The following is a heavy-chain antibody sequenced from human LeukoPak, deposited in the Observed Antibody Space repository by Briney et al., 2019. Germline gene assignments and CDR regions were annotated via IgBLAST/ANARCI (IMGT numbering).Heavy chain of an antibody. CDR3: ARDGDFWSGYHFDY. CDR1: GFTFNNYI. J-gene: IGHJ4*02. V-gene: IGHV3-30*04. Sequence: GGSLRLSCEVSGFTFNNYIMHWVRQAPGKGLEWVALISFDERHKYYADSVKGRFSISRDNAKNTLYLQMNSLRAEDTAVYYCARDGDFWSGYHFDYWGQGTLVTVSS. CDR2: ISFDERHK. D-gene: IGHD3-3*01.